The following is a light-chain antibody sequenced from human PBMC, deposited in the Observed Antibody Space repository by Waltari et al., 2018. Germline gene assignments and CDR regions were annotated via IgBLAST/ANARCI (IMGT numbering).Light chain of an antibody. Sequence: QSVLTQPPSVSGAPGPRVTISCSGTKSTIGADFDVHWYQKVPGTAPKLLLHSFSNRPSGVSDRFSGFKSGASASLVITGLQAEDEAMYYCQSYDTTLSAVVFGGGTRLTV. CDR2: SFS. J-gene: IGLJ2*01. CDR3: QSYDTTLSAVV. V-gene: IGLV1-40*01. CDR1: KSTIGADFD.